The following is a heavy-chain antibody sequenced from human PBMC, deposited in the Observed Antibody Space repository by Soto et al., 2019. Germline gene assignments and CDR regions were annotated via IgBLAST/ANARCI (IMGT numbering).Heavy chain of an antibody. V-gene: IGHV4-61*01. CDR2: IYYSGST. CDR1: GGSVTSGSYY. CDR3: ARDPPSSSWWFHY. Sequence: SETLSLTCTVSGGSVTSGSYYWSWIRQPPGKGLEWIGNIYYSGSTNYNPSLKSRVTISVDTSKNQFALKMSSVTAADTAVYYWARDPPSSSWWFHYWSQGTLVTVP. D-gene: IGHD6-13*01. J-gene: IGHJ4*02.